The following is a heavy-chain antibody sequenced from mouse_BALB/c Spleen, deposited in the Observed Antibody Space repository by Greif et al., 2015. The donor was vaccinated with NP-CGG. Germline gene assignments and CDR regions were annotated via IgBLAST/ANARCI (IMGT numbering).Heavy chain of an antibody. CDR2: IDPANGNT. D-gene: IGHD4-1*01. CDR3: ARKLGRGLYFDY. V-gene: IGHV14-3*02. CDR1: GFNIKDTY. Sequence: VQLQQSGAELVKPGASVKLSCTASGFNIKDTYMHWVKQRPEQGLEWIGRIDPANGNTKYDPKFQGKATITADTSSNTAYLQLSSLTSEDTAVYYCARKLGRGLYFDYWGQGTTHTVSS. J-gene: IGHJ2*01.